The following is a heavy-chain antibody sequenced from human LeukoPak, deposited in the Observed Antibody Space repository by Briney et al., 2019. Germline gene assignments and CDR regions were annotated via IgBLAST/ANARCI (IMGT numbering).Heavy chain of an antibody. CDR3: ARAIVVVPAAMSRAFDI. CDR2: IYHSGST. J-gene: IGHJ3*02. CDR1: GYSISSGYY. D-gene: IGHD2-2*01. Sequence: SETLSLTCTVSGYSISSGYYWGWIRQPPGKGLEWIGSIYHSGSTYYNPSLKSRVTISVDTSKNQFSLKLSSVTAADTAVYYCARAIVVVPAAMSRAFDIWGQGTMVTVSS. V-gene: IGHV4-38-2*02.